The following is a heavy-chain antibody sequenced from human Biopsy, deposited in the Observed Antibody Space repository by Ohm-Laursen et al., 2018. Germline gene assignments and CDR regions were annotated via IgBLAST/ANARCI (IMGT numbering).Heavy chain of an antibody. J-gene: IGHJ5*02. V-gene: IGHV3-7*04. Sequence: SLRLSCAATGFTFSSNVMSWVRQAPGKGLEWVAIIREHGNEEFYVDSVKGRFTISGDNARNSVYLQMNGLRAEDTAIYYCARGNGPSAWGQGTLVTVSS. D-gene: IGHD4-11*01. CDR3: ARGNGPSA. CDR2: IREHGNEE. CDR1: GFTFSSNV.